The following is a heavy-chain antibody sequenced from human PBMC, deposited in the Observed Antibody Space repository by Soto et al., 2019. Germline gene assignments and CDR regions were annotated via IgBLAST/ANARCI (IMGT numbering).Heavy chain of an antibody. J-gene: IGHJ6*02. V-gene: IGHV5-51*01. D-gene: IGHD4-4*01. Sequence: GESLKISCKGSGYSFTRYWIGWVRQMPGKGLEWMGIIYPGDSDTRYSPSFQGQVTISADKSISTAYLQWSSLKASDTAMYYCARHLGGVSKYYYYGMDVWGQGTTVTVSS. CDR2: IYPGDSDT. CDR3: ARHLGGVSKYYYYGMDV. CDR1: GYSFTRYW.